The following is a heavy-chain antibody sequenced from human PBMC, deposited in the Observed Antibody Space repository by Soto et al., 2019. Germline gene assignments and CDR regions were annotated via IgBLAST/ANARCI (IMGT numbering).Heavy chain of an antibody. Sequence: SETLSLTCAVYGGSFSGYYWSWIRQPPGKGLEWIGEINHSGSTNYNPSLKSRVTISVDTSKNQFSLKLSSATAADTAVYYCVRGRAHYDIVTGYHYYYYYMDGWGTGTTVTVSS. D-gene: IGHD3-9*01. J-gene: IGHJ6*03. CDR3: VRGRAHYDIVTGYHYYYYYMDG. CDR2: INHSGST. CDR1: GGSFSGYY. V-gene: IGHV4-34*01.